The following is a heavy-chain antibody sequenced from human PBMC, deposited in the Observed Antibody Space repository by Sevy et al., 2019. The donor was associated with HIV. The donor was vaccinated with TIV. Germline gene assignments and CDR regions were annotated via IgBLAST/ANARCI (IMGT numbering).Heavy chain of an antibody. J-gene: IGHJ4*02. CDR3: ASECPSYYDRSGYYRFDY. CDR1: GGSISSYY. V-gene: IGHV4-59*01. Sequence: SETLSLTCSVSGGSISSYYWSWIRQPPGKGLEWIGSFYYSGKNIYSPSLKSRVTISVVTSTNQFSLKLRSVIDADTAVYYCASECPSYYDRSGYYRFDYWGQGTLVTVSS. D-gene: IGHD3-22*01. CDR2: FYYSGKN.